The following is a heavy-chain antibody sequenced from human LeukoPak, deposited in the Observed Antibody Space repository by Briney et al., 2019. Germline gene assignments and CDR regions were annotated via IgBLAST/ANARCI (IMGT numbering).Heavy chain of an antibody. V-gene: IGHV4-38-2*01. CDR3: ARTIKLGISAFDI. CDR2: IYHSGST. D-gene: IGHD7-27*01. J-gene: IGHJ3*02. Sequence: KPSETLSLTCAVSGYSISSGYYWGWIRPPPGKGLEWIGSIYHSGSTYYNPSLKSRVTISVDTSKNQFSLKLSSVTAADTAVYYCARTIKLGISAFDIWGQGTMVTVSS. CDR1: GYSISSGYY.